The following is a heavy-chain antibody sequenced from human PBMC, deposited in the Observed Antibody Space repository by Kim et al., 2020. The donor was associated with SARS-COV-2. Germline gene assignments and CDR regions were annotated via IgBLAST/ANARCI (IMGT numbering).Heavy chain of an antibody. J-gene: IGHJ4*02. CDR2: ISYDGSNN. D-gene: IGHD3-10*01. CDR1: GFTFSSYG. V-gene: IGHV3-30*03. CDR3: ASNRNYYGSGSYILDY. Sequence: GSLRLSCAASGFTFSSYGMHWVRQAPGKGLEWVAVISYDGSNNYYADSVKGRFTISRDNSKNTLYLQMNSLRAEDTAVYYCASNRNYYGSGSYILDYWGQGTLVTVSS.